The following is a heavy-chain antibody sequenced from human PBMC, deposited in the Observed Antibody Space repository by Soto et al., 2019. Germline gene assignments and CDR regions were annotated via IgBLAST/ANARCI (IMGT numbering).Heavy chain of an antibody. CDR3: ARAGQYYDASGYAN. CDR1: ADTFSSSA. D-gene: IGHD3-22*01. CDR2: ISVYNGNT. V-gene: IGHV1-18*01. J-gene: IGHJ4*02. Sequence: QVQLVQSGAEVKKPGSSVKVSCKASADTFSSSAFSWVRQAPGQGLEWMGWISVYNGNTNYDQNLQDRVTMTTDTSTNTAYLEVRNLRSDDTAVYYCARAGQYYDASGYANWGQGTLVTVSS.